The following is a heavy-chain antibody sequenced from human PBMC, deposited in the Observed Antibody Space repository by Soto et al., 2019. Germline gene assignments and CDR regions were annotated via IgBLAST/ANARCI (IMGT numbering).Heavy chain of an antibody. D-gene: IGHD6-6*01. V-gene: IGHV4-34*01. CDR1: GGSFSGYY. CDR2: INHSGST. J-gene: IGHJ6*03. CDR3: ARGGKQLVRNYYYMDV. Sequence: SETMSLTCAVYGGSFSGYYGSWIRQPPGKGLEWIGEINHSGSTNYNPSLKSRVTISVDTSKNQFSLKLSSVTAADTAVYYCARGGKQLVRNYYYMDVWGKGTTVTVSS.